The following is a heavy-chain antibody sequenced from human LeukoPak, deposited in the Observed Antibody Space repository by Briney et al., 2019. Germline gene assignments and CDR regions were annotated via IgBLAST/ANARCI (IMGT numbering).Heavy chain of an antibody. J-gene: IGHJ4*02. CDR1: GITFNYAW. Sequence: GGSLRLSCTASGITFNYAWMSWVRQAPGKGLEWVGRIRDKTGGGTSDYAAPVKGRFTISRDDSKHMLYLQMNSLRTEDTGVYYCTTDRRELENIWGQGNLVTVSS. CDR2: IRDKTGGGTS. V-gene: IGHV3-15*01. D-gene: IGHD1-26*01. CDR3: TTDRRELENI.